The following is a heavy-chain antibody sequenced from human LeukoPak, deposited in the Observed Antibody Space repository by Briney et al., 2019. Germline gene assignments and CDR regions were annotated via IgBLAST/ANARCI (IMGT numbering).Heavy chain of an antibody. D-gene: IGHD6-13*01. CDR3: ARVGRTAAGLRGYFDY. J-gene: IGHJ4*02. CDR1: GDSVSSNSAA. V-gene: IGHV6-1*01. CDR2: TYYRSKWYN. Sequence: SQTLSLTCAISGDSVSSNSAAWNWIRQSPSRGLEWLGRTYYRSKWYNDYAVSVKSRITINPDTSKNQLSLQLNSVTPEDTAVYYCARVGRTAAGLRGYFDYWGQGTLVTVSS.